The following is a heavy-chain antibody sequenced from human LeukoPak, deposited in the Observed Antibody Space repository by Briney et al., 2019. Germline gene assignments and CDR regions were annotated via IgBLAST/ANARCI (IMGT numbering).Heavy chain of an antibody. Sequence: SETLSLTCAVSGGSISSNNWWGWVRQPPGKGLEWIGEIYHSGSPNYNPSLKSRVTKSVDKSRNHFSLNLSSVTAADTAVYYCARDAYYYDSSGYLDWGQGTLVTVSS. CDR1: GGSISSNNW. D-gene: IGHD3-22*01. CDR3: ARDAYYYDSSGYLD. V-gene: IGHV4-4*02. J-gene: IGHJ4*02. CDR2: IYHSGSP.